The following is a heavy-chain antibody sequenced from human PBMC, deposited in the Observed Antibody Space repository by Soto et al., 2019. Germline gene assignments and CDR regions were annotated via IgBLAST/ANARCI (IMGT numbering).Heavy chain of an antibody. V-gene: IGHV4-31*03. J-gene: IGHJ4*02. CDR1: GGTISSGGYF. CDR3: ARVTDYGYYFDY. Sequence: LSLTCTVAGGTISSGGYFWSWIRQHPGKGLEWIGYMYHSGSNYYNPSLKSRVTISVDTSKNQLSLNLTSVTAADTAVYYCARVTDYGYYFDYWGQGTLVTVSS. CDR2: MYHSGSN. D-gene: IGHD3-16*01.